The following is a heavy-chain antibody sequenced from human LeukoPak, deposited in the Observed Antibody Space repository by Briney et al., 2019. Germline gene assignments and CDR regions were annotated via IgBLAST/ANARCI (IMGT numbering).Heavy chain of an antibody. CDR2: IYSGGST. CDR3: ARTDGPGIAAAGYWFDP. V-gene: IGHV3-53*01. J-gene: IGHJ5*02. CDR1: GFTVSSNY. D-gene: IGHD6-13*01. Sequence: GGSLRLSCAASGFTVSSNYMGWVRQAPGKGLEWVSVIYSGGSTYYADSVKGRFTISRGNSKNTLYLQMNSLRAEDTAVYYCARTDGPGIAAAGYWFDPWGQGTLVTVSS.